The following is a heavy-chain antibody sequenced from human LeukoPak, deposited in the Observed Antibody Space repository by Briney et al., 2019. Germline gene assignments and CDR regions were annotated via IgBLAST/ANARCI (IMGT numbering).Heavy chain of an antibody. Sequence: GGSLRLSCVASGFTFSNYWMSWVRQPPGKGLEWVANIKQDGSEKYYVDSVKGRFTISRDNAKNSLFLQMNSLRAEDTAVYYCARDPGRSGWDYWGQGALVTVSS. CDR3: ARDPGRSGWDY. J-gene: IGHJ4*02. V-gene: IGHV3-7*01. D-gene: IGHD6-19*01. CDR2: IKQDGSEK. CDR1: GFTFSNYW.